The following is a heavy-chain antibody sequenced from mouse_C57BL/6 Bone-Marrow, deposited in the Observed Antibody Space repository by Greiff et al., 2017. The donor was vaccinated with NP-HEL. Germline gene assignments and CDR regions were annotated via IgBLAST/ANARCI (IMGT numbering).Heavy chain of an antibody. CDR1: GFNIKDDY. Sequence: DVHLVESGAELVRPGASVKLSCTASGFNIKDDYMHWVKQRPEQGLEWIGWIDPENGDTEYASKFQGKATITADTSSNTAYLQLSSLTSEDTAVYYCAGTLAWFAYWGQGTLVTVSA. CDR3: AGTLAWFAY. V-gene: IGHV14-4*01. CDR2: IDPENGDT. J-gene: IGHJ3*01. D-gene: IGHD3-3*01.